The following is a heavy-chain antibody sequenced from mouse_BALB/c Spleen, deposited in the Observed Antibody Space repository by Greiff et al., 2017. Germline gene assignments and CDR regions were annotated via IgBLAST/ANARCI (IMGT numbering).Heavy chain of an antibody. CDR1: GFTFSSYT. V-gene: IGHV5-12-2*01. Sequence: EVKLMESGGGLVQPGGSLKLSCAASGFTFSSYTMSWVRQTPEKRLEWVAYISNGGGSTYYPDTVKGRFTISRDNAKITLYLQMSSLKSEDTAMYYCARHRAYYGNYYYAMDYWGQGTSVTVSS. CDR3: ARHRAYYGNYYYAMDY. D-gene: IGHD2-10*01. J-gene: IGHJ4*01. CDR2: ISNGGGST.